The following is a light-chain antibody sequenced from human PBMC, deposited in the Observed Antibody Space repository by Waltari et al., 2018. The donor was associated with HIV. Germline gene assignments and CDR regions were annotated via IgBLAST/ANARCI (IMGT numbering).Light chain of an antibody. CDR1: QSISNY. J-gene: IGKJ1*01. CDR3: QQSYRTPWT. CDR2: AAS. Sequence: DIQMTQSPSSLSASVGDRVTITCRASQSISNYLNWYQQKPGKAPNLLIYAASNLQSGVPSRFSGSGSWTEFTLTISSLQPEDFATYYCQQSYRTPWTFGQGTKVEIK. V-gene: IGKV1-39*01.